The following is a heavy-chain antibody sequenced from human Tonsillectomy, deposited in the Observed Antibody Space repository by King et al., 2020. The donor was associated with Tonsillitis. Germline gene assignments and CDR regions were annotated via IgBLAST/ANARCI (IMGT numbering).Heavy chain of an antibody. CDR1: GFTFSSYA. J-gene: IGHJ4*02. CDR2: IRDSGDTK. V-gene: IGHV3-23*04. Sequence: VQLVESGGGLVQPGGSLRLSCAASGFTFSSYAMTWVRQAPGKGLEWVSLIRDSGDTKYYADHVKGRFTISRDISKNTLYLQMNSLRAEDTAVYYCAKNGLQSSGPYYFDFCGQGTLVAVSS. CDR3: AKNGLQSSGPYYFDF. D-gene: IGHD5-24*01.